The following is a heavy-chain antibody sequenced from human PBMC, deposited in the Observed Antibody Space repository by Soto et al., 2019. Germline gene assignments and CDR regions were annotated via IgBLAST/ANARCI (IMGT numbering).Heavy chain of an antibody. CDR3: ARGPQNAFDI. J-gene: IGHJ3*02. V-gene: IGHV6-1*01. Sequence: PSQTLSLTCAISGDIVSSNSAAWNLIRHSPSRGLYWLGRTYYRSKWYNDYAVSVKSGITINPDTSDNQFSLQLNSFTPEDTAVYYCARGPQNAFDIWGQGTMVTVSS. CDR1: GDIVSSNSAA. CDR2: TYYRSKWYN.